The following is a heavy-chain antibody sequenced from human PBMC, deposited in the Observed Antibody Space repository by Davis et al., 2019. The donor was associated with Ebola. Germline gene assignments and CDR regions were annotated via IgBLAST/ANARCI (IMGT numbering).Heavy chain of an antibody. V-gene: IGHV3-53*01. Sequence: GESLKISCAASGFTFSDYYMSWVRQAPGKGLEWVSVIYSGGSTYYADSVKGRFTISRDNSKNTLYLQMNSLRAEDTAVYYCARDHIQLHAFDIWGQGTMVTVSS. CDR1: GFTFSDYY. CDR2: IYSGGST. CDR3: ARDHIQLHAFDI. D-gene: IGHD5-18*01. J-gene: IGHJ3*02.